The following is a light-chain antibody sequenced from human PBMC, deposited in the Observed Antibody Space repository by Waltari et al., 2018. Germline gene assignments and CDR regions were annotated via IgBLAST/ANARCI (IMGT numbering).Light chain of an antibody. Sequence: QLLLTQSPSASASLGASVKLTCIVSSGHSNYAIAWPQQHPHKGPRYLMKVNSDGSHIKGDGIPDRVSGSSSGAGRYLSISSLQSEDEADYYCQTGGFGIWVFGGGTKLTVL. CDR1: SGHSNYA. V-gene: IGLV4-69*01. CDR2: VNSDGSH. J-gene: IGLJ3*02. CDR3: QTGGFGIWV.